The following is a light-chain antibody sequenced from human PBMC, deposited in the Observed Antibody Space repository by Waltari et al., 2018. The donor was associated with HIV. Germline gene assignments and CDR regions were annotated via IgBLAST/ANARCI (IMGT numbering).Light chain of an antibody. Sequence: QSVLTQPPSVSGAPGQRVTISCTGSSPNIGARFDVHWYQQLPGTAPNPLIYGNNNRPSGVPDRFSGSKSGTSASLAITGLQAEDEADYYCQSYDSSLSGSVFGGGTKLTVL. CDR1: SPNIGARFD. CDR2: GNN. V-gene: IGLV1-40*01. CDR3: QSYDSSLSGSV. J-gene: IGLJ3*02.